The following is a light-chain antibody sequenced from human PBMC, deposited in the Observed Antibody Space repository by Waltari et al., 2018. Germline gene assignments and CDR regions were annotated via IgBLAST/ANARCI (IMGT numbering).Light chain of an antibody. CDR1: SSDVGGYHY. CDR2: EVT. CDR3: SSYSSSNNLV. J-gene: IGLJ3*02. V-gene: IGLV2-8*01. Sequence: QSALTQPPSASGAPGLSVTISCTGTSSDVGGYHYVSWYQQHPGKAPKLMIYEVTKRPSGVPDRFSGSSSGNTASLTVSGLQAEDEADYYCSSYSSSNNLVFGGGTKLAVL.